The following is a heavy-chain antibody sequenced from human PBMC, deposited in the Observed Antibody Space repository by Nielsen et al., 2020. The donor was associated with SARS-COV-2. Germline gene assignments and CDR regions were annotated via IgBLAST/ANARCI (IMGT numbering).Heavy chain of an antibody. J-gene: IGHJ4*02. Sequence: GESLKISCAASGFTFSSYGMHWVRQAPGKGLEWVSAISGSGGSTYYADSVKGRFTISRDNSKNTLYLQMNSLRAEDTAVYYCAKGSSINYYFDYWGQGTLVTVSS. CDR3: AKGSSINYYFDY. CDR2: ISGSGGST. D-gene: IGHD3-10*01. CDR1: GFTFSSYG. V-gene: IGHV3-23*01.